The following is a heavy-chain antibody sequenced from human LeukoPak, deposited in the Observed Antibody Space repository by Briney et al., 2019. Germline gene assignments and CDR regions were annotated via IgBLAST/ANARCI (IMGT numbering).Heavy chain of an antibody. CDR1: GYRLSAVS. J-gene: IGHJ4*02. V-gene: IGHV1-24*01. D-gene: IGHD3-3*01. Sequence: ASVKVSFKVSGYRLSAVSMHWVRQAPGKGLEWMGGSEPEDGATIYAERFQGRITMTEDTSTDTAYMDLSRLTSEDTAVYYCMIDYFDWASSRSGNYFWGQGTLVTVSS. CDR2: SEPEDGAT. CDR3: MIDYFDWASSRSGNYF.